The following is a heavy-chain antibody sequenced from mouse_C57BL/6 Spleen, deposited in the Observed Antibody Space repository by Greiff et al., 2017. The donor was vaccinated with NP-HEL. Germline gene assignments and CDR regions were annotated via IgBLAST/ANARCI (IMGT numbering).Heavy chain of an antibody. CDR2: IRSKSNNYAT. J-gene: IGHJ3*01. CDR1: GFSFNTYA. V-gene: IGHV10-1*01. Sequence: EVKLQESGGGLVQPKGSLTLSCAASGFSFNTYAMNWVRQAPGKGLEWVARIRSKSNNYATYYADSVKDRFTISRDDSESMLYLQMNNLKTEDTAMYYCVRHAGDYDYDVAWFAYWGQGTLVTVSA. D-gene: IGHD2-4*01. CDR3: VRHAGDYDYDVAWFAY.